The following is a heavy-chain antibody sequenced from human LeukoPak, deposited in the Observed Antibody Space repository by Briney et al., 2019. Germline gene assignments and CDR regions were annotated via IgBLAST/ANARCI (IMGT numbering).Heavy chain of an antibody. J-gene: IGHJ5*02. D-gene: IGHD4-11*01. CDR1: GYSFTTYW. CDR2: INPGDSNT. V-gene: IGHV5-51*01. Sequence: GESLKISCKGSGYSFTTYWIAWVRQMPGKGLEWMGIINPGDSNTKYSPSFQGQVTISADKSISTAYLQWSSLKASDTAMCYCARKNPTALRNNWFDPWGQGTLVTVSS. CDR3: ARKNPTALRNNWFDP.